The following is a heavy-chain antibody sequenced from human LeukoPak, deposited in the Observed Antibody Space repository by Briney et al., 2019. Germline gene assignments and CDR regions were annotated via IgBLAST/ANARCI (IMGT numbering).Heavy chain of an antibody. V-gene: IGHV4-61*02. J-gene: IGHJ4*02. Sequence: SETLSLTCTVSGGSISSGSYYWNCIRQPAGKGLEWIGRIYTSGSTNYNPSLKSRVTISVDTSKNQFSLKLSSVTAADTAVYYCARQKGMIVVVNFDYWGQGTLVTVSS. CDR1: GGSISSGSYY. CDR3: ARQKGMIVVVNFDY. CDR2: IYTSGST. D-gene: IGHD3-22*01.